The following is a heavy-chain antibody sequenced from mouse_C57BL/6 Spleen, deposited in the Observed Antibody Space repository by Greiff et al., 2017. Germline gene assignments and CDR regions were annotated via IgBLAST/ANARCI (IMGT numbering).Heavy chain of an antibody. V-gene: IGHV5-17*01. Sequence: EVQLVESGGGLVKPGGSLKLSCAASGFTFSDYGMHWVRPAPEKGLEWVAYISSGSSTIYYADTVKGRFTISRDNAKNTLFLQMTSLRSEDTAMYYCARPGLRYYFDYWGQGTTRTVSS. D-gene: IGHD1-1*01. CDR3: ARPGLRYYFDY. J-gene: IGHJ2*01. CDR2: ISSGSSTI. CDR1: GFTFSDYG.